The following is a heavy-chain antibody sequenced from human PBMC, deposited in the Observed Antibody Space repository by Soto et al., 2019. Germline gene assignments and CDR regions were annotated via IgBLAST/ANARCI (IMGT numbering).Heavy chain of an antibody. CDR2: IYYSGST. CDR1: GGSISSSSYY. J-gene: IGHJ4*02. D-gene: IGHD3-9*01. Sequence: PSETLSLTCTVSGGSISSSSYYWGWIRQPPGKGLEWIGSIYYSGSTYYNPSLKSRVTISVDTSKNQFSLKLSSVTAADTAVYYCARHDWLLYSFDYWGQGTLVTV. V-gene: IGHV4-39*01. CDR3: ARHDWLLYSFDY.